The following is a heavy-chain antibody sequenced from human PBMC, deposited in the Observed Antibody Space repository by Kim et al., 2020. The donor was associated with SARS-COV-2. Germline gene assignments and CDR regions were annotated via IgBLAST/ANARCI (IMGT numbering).Heavy chain of an antibody. D-gene: IGHD3-3*01. J-gene: IGHJ4*02. CDR3: ARAGITIFGVVTNFDY. V-gene: IGHV4-31*03. CDR2: IYYSGST. CDR1: GGSISSGGYY. Sequence: SETLSLTCTVSGGSISSGGYYWSWIRQHPGKGLEWIGYIYYSGSTYYNPSLKSRITISVDTSKNQFSLKLSSVTAADTAVYYCARAGITIFGVVTNFDYWGQSTLIPVSS.